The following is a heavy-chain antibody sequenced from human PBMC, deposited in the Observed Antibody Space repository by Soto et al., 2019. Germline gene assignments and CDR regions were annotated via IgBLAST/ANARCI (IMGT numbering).Heavy chain of an antibody. V-gene: IGHV1-3*01. D-gene: IGHD6-19*01. CDR3: AREYSSGTYFDY. J-gene: IGHJ4*02. Sequence: GASVKVSCKASGYTFTSYAIHWVRQAPGQRLEWMGWINAGNGNTEYSQKFQGRVTITRDTSASTAYMELSSLRSEDTAVYHCAREYSSGTYFDYWGQGTLVTVSS. CDR1: GYTFTSYA. CDR2: INAGNGNT.